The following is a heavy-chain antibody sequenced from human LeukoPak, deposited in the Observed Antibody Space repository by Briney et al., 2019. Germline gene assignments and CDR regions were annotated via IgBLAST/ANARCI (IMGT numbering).Heavy chain of an antibody. J-gene: IGHJ4*02. Sequence: SQTLSLTCTVSGGSISSGSYYWSWIRQPAGKGLEWIGRIYTSGSTNYNPSLKSRVTISVDTSKNQFSLKLSSVTAADTAVYYCARLSSSPVGAIDYWGQGTLVTVSS. D-gene: IGHD1-26*01. CDR2: IYTSGST. CDR1: GGSISSGSYY. V-gene: IGHV4-61*02. CDR3: ARLSSSPVGAIDY.